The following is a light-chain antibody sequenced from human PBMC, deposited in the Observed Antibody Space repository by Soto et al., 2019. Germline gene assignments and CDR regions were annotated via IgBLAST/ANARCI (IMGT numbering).Light chain of an antibody. V-gene: IGKV1-5*03. CDR2: KAS. Sequence: DIQMTQSPSTLSASVGDRVTITCRASQSISNWLAWYQQKPGKAPKLLIYKASSLEGGVPSRFSGSGSGTEFSITIXXXXXDDFATYYCQQYNSYWTFGQGTKVEXK. CDR1: QSISNW. CDR3: QQYNSYWT. J-gene: IGKJ1*01.